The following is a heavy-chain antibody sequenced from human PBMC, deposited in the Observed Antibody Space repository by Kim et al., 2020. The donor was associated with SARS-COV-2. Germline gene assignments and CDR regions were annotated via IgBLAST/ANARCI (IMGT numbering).Heavy chain of an antibody. CDR3: ARQALRELSYLDY. V-gene: IGHV4-39*01. Sequence: SETLSLTCTASGGSISSSSYYWGWIRQPPGKGLEWIGSIYHSGSTYYNPSLKSRVTISVDTSKNQFSLKPSSVTAADTAVYYCARQALRELSYLDYWGQG. J-gene: IGHJ4*02. CDR1: GGSISSSSYY. CDR2: IYHSGST. D-gene: IGHD3-16*02.